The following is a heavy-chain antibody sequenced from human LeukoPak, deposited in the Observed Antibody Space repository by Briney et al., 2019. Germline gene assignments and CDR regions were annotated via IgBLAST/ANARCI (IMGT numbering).Heavy chain of an antibody. J-gene: IGHJ3*02. CDR3: ARGASRSTYYDFWSDDAFDI. Sequence: ASVKVSCKASGGTFSSYAISWVRQAPGQGLEWMGRIIPIFGTANYAQKFQGRVTITADESTSTAYMELSSLRSEDTAVYYCARGASRSTYYDFWSDDAFDIWGQGTMVTVSS. V-gene: IGHV1-69*13. D-gene: IGHD3-3*01. CDR2: IIPIFGTA. CDR1: GGTFSSYA.